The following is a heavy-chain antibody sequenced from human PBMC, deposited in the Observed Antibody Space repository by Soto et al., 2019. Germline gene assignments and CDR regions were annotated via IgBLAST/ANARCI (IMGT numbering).Heavy chain of an antibody. Sequence: GASVKVSCKASGYTFTSYGISWVRQAPGQGLEWMGWISAYNGNTNYAQKLQGRVAMTTDTSTSTAYMELRSLRSDDTAVYYCARDSPPLRFFDWLNTKNNWFDPWGQGTLVXVSS. CDR2: ISAYNGNT. CDR1: GYTFTSYG. J-gene: IGHJ5*02. D-gene: IGHD3-9*01. V-gene: IGHV1-18*01. CDR3: ARDSPPLRFFDWLNTKNNWFDP.